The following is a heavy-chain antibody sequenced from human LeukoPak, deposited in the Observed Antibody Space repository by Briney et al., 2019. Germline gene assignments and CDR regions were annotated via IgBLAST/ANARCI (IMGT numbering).Heavy chain of an antibody. CDR3: AKATTTVVTSFDY. D-gene: IGHD4-23*01. V-gene: IGHV3-9*01. CDR2: ISWNSGSI. J-gene: IGHJ4*02. CDR1: GFTFDDYA. Sequence: GRSLRLSCAASGFTFDDYAMHWVRQAPGKGLEWVSGISWNSGSIGYADSVKGRFTISRDNAKNSLYLQMNSLRAEDTALYYCAKATTTVVTSFDYWGQGTLVTVSS.